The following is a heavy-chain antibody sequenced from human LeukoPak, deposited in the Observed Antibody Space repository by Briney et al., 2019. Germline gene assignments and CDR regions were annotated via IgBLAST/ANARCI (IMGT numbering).Heavy chain of an antibody. CDR2: ITNSGGST. J-gene: IGHJ4*02. V-gene: IGHV3-23*01. CDR1: GMTFSSYA. Sequence: PGGSLRLSCAASGMTFSSYAMSWVRQAPGKGLEWVSAITNSGGSTYYADSVRGRFTISRDNSKNTLYLQMNSLRAEDTAVYYCAKDWGYGSGTYYDGWGQGTLVTVSS. CDR3: AKDWGYGSGTYYDG. D-gene: IGHD3-10*01.